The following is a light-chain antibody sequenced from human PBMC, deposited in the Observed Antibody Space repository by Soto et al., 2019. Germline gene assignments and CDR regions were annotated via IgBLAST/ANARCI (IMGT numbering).Light chain of an antibody. V-gene: IGLV2-8*01. CDR2: EVS. J-gene: IGLJ2*01. CDR3: SSYAGSNNLYVV. CDR1: SSDVGGYNY. Sequence: QSALTQPPSASGSPGQSVTISCTGTSSDVGGYNYLSWYQQHPGKAPKLMIYEVSKRPSGVPDRFSGSKSGNTASLTVSGLQAEDEADYYCSSYAGSNNLYVVFGGGTKLTVL.